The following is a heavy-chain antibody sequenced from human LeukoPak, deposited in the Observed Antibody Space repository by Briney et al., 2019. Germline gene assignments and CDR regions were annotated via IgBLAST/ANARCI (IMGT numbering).Heavy chain of an antibody. CDR3: ASFRGGHSSGWFNWFDP. CDR1: GGSISTSNYY. J-gene: IGHJ5*02. CDR2: IYYSGST. V-gene: IGHV4-61*05. D-gene: IGHD6-19*01. Sequence: SETLSLTCTVSGGSISTSNYYWGWIRQPPGKGLEWIGYIYYSGSTNYNPSLKSRVTISVDTSKNQISLKLSSVTAADTAVYYCASFRGGHSSGWFNWFDPWGQGTLVTVSS.